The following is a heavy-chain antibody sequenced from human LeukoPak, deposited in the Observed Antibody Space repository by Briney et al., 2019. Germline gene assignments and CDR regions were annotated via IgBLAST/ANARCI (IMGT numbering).Heavy chain of an antibody. Sequence: VASVKVSCKASGGTFSSYAISWVRQAPGQGLEWMRGIIPIFGTANYAQKFQGRVTITADESTSTAYMELSSLRSEDTAVYYCARVVPAAIRAYYYYMDVWGKGTTVTVSS. CDR2: IIPIFGTA. J-gene: IGHJ6*03. CDR3: ARVVPAAIRAYYYYMDV. D-gene: IGHD2-2*02. V-gene: IGHV1-69*13. CDR1: GGTFSSYA.